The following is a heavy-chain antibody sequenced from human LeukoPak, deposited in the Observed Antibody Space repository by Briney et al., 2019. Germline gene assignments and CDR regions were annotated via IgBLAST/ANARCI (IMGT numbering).Heavy chain of an antibody. V-gene: IGHV4-39*01. Sequence: PSETLSLTCTVSGGSISSSSYYWGWIRQPPGKGLEWIGSIYYSGSTYYNPSLKSRVTISVDTSKNQFSLKLSSVTAADTAVYYCARHSGVLRLGELSTRGGLFDYWGQGTLVTVSS. D-gene: IGHD3-16*02. CDR1: GGSISSSSYY. J-gene: IGHJ4*02. CDR2: IYYSGST. CDR3: ARHSGVLRLGELSTRGGLFDY.